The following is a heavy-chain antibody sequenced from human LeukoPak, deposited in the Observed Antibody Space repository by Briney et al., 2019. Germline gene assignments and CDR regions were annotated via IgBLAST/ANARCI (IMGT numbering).Heavy chain of an antibody. CDR2: MNWNGGRT. Sequence: PGGSLRLSCAASGFTFDDYGMSWVRHARGKGREWVSGMNWNGGRTMYAECVKGRFNIYRDNAKNSLYLQMNSLRAEDTALYYCARVRDIVVEKGVDYWGQGTLVTVSS. V-gene: IGHV3-20*04. CDR3: ARVRDIVVEKGVDY. CDR1: GFTFDDYG. J-gene: IGHJ4*02. D-gene: IGHD2-15*01.